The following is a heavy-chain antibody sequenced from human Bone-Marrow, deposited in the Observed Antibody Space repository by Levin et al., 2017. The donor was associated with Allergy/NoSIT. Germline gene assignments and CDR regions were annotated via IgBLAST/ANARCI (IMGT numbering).Heavy chain of an antibody. Sequence: GESLKISCAASGFSFSSYSMNWVRQAPGKGLEWISYISSSSNTMYYADSVKGRFTISRDNAKNSLFLQMSSLRAEDTAVYYCARKRGSSWYLWFDPWGQGTLVTVSS. J-gene: IGHJ5*02. CDR1: GFSFSSYS. CDR3: ARKRGSSWYLWFDP. CDR2: ISSSSNTM. V-gene: IGHV3-48*04. D-gene: IGHD6-13*01.